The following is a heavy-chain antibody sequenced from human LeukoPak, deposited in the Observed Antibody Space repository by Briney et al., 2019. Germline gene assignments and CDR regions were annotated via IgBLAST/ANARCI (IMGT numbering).Heavy chain of an antibody. CDR3: ASLGGYCSSTSCLDY. Sequence: ASVNVSCKASGYTFTGYYMHWVRQAPGQGLEWMGWINPNSGGTNYAQKFQGRVTMTRDTSISTAYMELSRLRSDDTAVYYCASLGGYCSSTSCLDYWGQGTLVTVSS. V-gene: IGHV1-2*02. J-gene: IGHJ4*02. CDR2: INPNSGGT. D-gene: IGHD2-2*01. CDR1: GYTFTGYY.